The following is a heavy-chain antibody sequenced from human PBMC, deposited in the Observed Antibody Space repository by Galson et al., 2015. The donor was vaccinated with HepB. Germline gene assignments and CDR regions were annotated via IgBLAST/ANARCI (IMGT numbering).Heavy chain of an antibody. CDR3: ARAPGGREIDY. CDR1: GFTVSSNY. J-gene: IGHJ4*02. D-gene: IGHD1-26*01. CDR2: IYSGGST. Sequence: SLRLSCAASGFTVSSNYMTWVRQGPGKGLEWVSIIYSGGSTYYADSVKGRFTISRDNSKNTLYLQMNSLRAEDTAVYYCARAPGGREIDYWGQGTLVTASS. V-gene: IGHV3-53*01.